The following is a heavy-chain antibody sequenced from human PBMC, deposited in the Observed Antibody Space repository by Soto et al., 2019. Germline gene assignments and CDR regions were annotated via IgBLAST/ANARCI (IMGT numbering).Heavy chain of an antibody. Sequence: QVQLVESGGGVVQPGRSLRLSCAASGFTFSSYGMHWVRQAPGKGLEWVAVIWYDGSNKYYADSVKGRFTISRDNSKNTLYLQMNSLRAEDTAGYYCARESLAAGMMGGMDVWGQGTTVTVSS. J-gene: IGHJ6*02. D-gene: IGHD6-13*01. CDR1: GFTFSSYG. V-gene: IGHV3-33*01. CDR2: IWYDGSNK. CDR3: ARESLAAGMMGGMDV.